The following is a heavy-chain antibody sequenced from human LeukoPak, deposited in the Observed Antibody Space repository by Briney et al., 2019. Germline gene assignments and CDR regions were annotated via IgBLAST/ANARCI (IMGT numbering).Heavy chain of an antibody. Sequence: GSLRLSCAASGFTVSSNYMSWVRQAPGKGLEWVSIIYSGGSTFYADSVKGRFTISRDNAKNTLYLQMNSLRAEDTAVYYCARDSADNDYYDSSGDIDYWGQGTLVTVSS. CDR3: ARDSADNDYYDSSGDIDY. CDR2: IYSGGST. CDR1: GFTVSSNY. D-gene: IGHD3-22*01. V-gene: IGHV3-53*01. J-gene: IGHJ4*02.